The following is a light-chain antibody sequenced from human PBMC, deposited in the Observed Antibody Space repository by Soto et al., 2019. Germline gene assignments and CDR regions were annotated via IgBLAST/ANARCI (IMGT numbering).Light chain of an antibody. Sequence: DIQMTQSPSSLSASVGDRVTIPCRASQRISTYLNWYQQKPGQAPKLLIYVASLLQSGVPSRFSGSGSGTDFTLTISGLQPEDFATYYCQQSYDTVAITFGQGTRLENK. V-gene: IGKV1-39*01. CDR2: VAS. CDR3: QQSYDTVAIT. J-gene: IGKJ5*01. CDR1: QRISTY.